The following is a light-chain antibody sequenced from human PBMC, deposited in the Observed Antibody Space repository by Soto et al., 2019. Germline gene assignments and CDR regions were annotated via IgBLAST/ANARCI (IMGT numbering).Light chain of an antibody. CDR3: QHYKSYPIT. V-gene: IGKV1-17*01. Sequence: DIQMTQTPSSLSASVGDRVTITCRASQGIRRDLGWYQQKPGKAPKRLIYAASSLQSGVPSRFSGSGSGTEFTLTISSLQPEDFATYYCQHYKSYPITFGQGTRLEI. CDR2: AAS. CDR1: QGIRRD. J-gene: IGKJ5*01.